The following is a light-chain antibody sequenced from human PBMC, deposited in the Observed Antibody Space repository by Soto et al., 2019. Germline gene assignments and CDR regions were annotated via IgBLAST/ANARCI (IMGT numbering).Light chain of an antibody. V-gene: IGKV3-15*01. CDR3: QQYAGWPLT. CDR1: QSIGTN. Sequence: EVVMTQSLATVSVSPGERTSLSCRASQSIGTNLGWYQQKPGQAPRLLISKTSTRATGVPARFSGSGSGTEFTLTISSLQSEDIAVYYCQQYAGWPLTFGGGTKVDIK. CDR2: KTS. J-gene: IGKJ4*01.